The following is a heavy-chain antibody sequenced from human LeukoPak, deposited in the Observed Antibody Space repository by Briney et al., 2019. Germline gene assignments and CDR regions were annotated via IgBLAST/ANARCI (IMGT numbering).Heavy chain of an antibody. CDR2: ITHSGGG. V-gene: IGHV4-34*01. J-gene: IGHJ4*02. CDR3: ARRAGAPDFDV. CDR1: GGPFVGCY. D-gene: IGHD3-10*01. Sequence: SETLSLTCTVSGGPFVGCYWTWIRQPPGKGLEWIGEITHSGGGNYNPSLKSRVTISVDSSQNRFSLKVLSVTAADTAVYYCARRAGAPDFDVWGLGTLVSVSS.